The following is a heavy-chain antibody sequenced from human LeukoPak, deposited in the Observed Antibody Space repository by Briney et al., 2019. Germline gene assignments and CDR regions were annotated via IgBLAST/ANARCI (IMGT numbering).Heavy chain of an antibody. D-gene: IGHD4-17*01. J-gene: IGHJ4*02. CDR3: AKGGATVTYRLFDY. V-gene: IGHV1-2*02. CDR2: INPNSGGT. Sequence: ASVKVSCKASGYTFTCYYMHWVRQAPGQGLEWMGWINPNSGGTNYEQKFQGRVTMTRDTSISTAYMELSRLRSDDTAVYYCAKGGATVTYRLFDYWGQGTLVTVSS. CDR1: GYTFTCYY.